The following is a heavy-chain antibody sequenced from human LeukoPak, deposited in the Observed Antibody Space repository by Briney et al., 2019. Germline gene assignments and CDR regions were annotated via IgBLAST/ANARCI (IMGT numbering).Heavy chain of an antibody. CDR1: ESTFGRNG. CDR3: TRESYNDGNFDY. Sequence: PGGSLRLSCAASESTFGRNGMHWVGKAPGKGVVWVSRINSGGSSPRYADSAKGRFTISRDNAKNTLYLQMNSLGAEDTAVYFCTRESYNDGNFDYWGQGTLVTVSS. J-gene: IGHJ4*02. D-gene: IGHD3-10*01. V-gene: IGHV3-74*01. CDR2: INSGGSSP.